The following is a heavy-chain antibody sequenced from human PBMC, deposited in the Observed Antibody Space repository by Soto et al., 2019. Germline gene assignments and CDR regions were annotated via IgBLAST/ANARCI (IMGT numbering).Heavy chain of an antibody. Sequence: QVQLVESGGGVVQPGRSLRLSCAASGFTFSAYGMHWVRQAPGEGLEWVAVIWYDGGSEYYADSVEGRFTVSRDTAKNTGYLHMDTLRGDDTAVYYCARAHGPSLGSCLDLWGQGTLVTVSA. V-gene: IGHV3-33*01. CDR3: ARAHGPSLGSCLDL. CDR2: IWYDGGSE. CDR1: GFTFSAYG. J-gene: IGHJ5*02. D-gene: IGHD2-2*01.